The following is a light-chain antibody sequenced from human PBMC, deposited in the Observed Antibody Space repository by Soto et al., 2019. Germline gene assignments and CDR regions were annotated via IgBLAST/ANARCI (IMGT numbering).Light chain of an antibody. V-gene: IGKV3-15*01. Sequence: EIVMTQSPDTLFVSLGEGATLSCRASQSVSSHLAWYQHKPGQAPRLLIYGASTRASGIPARFSGSGSETDFTLTISSLQSEDSAVYYCQQYHNWPPITFGQETRLEIK. CDR3: QQYHNWPPIT. J-gene: IGKJ5*01. CDR1: QSVSSH. CDR2: GAS.